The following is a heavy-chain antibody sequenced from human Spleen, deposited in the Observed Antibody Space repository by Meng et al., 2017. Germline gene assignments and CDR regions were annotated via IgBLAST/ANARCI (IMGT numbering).Heavy chain of an antibody. D-gene: IGHD3-9*01. Sequence: SETLSLTCAVYGGSFSGYYWSWIRQPPGKGLEWIGSVYYSGITYYNPSLESRVSISVDTSKNNFSLKLSSVTAADTAVYYCARDLWELRYKAPFDPWGQGTLVTVSS. J-gene: IGHJ5*02. V-gene: IGHV4-34*01. CDR1: GGSFSGYY. CDR2: VYYSGIT. CDR3: ARDLWELRYKAPFDP.